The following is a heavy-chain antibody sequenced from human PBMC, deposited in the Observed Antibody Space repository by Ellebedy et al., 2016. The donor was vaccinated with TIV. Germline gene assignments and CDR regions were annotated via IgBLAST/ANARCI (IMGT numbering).Heavy chain of an antibody. V-gene: IGHV3-23*01. CDR2: ISGSGGST. D-gene: IGHD3-3*01. Sequence: GGSLRLXXAASGFTFSSYAMSWVRQAPGKGLEWVSAISGSGGSTYYADSVKGRFTISRDNSKNTLYLQMNSLRAEDTAVYYCAKGQRFLEGAMDVWGKGTTVTVSS. J-gene: IGHJ6*04. CDR1: GFTFSSYA. CDR3: AKGQRFLEGAMDV.